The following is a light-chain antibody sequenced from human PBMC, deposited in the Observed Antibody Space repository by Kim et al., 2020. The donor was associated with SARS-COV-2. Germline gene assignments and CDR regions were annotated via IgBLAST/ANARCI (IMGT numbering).Light chain of an antibody. CDR1: QSVSSN. J-gene: IGKJ1*01. Sequence: EVVMTQSPATLSVYPGERATLSCRASQSVSSNLAWYQQKPGQAPRLLIYGTSTRATGIPARFSGSGSGTEFTLIISSLQSEDFAVYYCQQYNNWPRTFGQGTKVDIK. CDR2: GTS. CDR3: QQYNNWPRT. V-gene: IGKV3-15*01.